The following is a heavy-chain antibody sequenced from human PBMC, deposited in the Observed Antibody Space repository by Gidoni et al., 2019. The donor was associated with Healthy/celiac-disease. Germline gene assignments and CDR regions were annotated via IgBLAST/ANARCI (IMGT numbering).Heavy chain of an antibody. Sequence: EVQLVESGGGLVQPGGSLRLSCAAAGFTCSSYSMNWVRQAQGKGLEWVSYISSSSSTIYYADSVKGRFTISRDNAKNSLYLQMNSLRAEDTAVYYCARDPSYSSSWYGDAFDIWGQGTMVTVSS. CDR3: ARDPSYSSSWYGDAFDI. CDR1: GFTCSSYS. V-gene: IGHV3-48*01. CDR2: ISSSSSTI. J-gene: IGHJ3*02. D-gene: IGHD6-13*01.